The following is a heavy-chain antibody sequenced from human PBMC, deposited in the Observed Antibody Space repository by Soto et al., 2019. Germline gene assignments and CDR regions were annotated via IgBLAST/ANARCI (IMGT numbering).Heavy chain of an antibody. CDR1: GGSITRRSSY. Sequence: SETLSLTCIVSGGSITRRSSYWAWIRQPPGKGLEWVGTFYDGNTYHNPSLRSRITIAVDTSKNQFSLKLNSVAAADTAFYYCANLDFTFGSVDVFDIWGQGTMVTVSS. CDR2: FYDGNT. J-gene: IGHJ3*02. D-gene: IGHD3-3*01. V-gene: IGHV4-39*01. CDR3: ANLDFTFGSVDVFDI.